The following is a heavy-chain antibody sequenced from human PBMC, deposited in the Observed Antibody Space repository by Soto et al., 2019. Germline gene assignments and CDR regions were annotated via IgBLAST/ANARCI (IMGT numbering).Heavy chain of an antibody. D-gene: IGHD3-22*01. CDR3: ARGPQFYYDSSGYPAYFDY. CDR1: GCSIRSGGYY. CDR2: IYYSGST. Sequence: PSETLSLTCTVSGCSIRSGGYYWSWIRQHPGKGLEWIGYIYYSGSTYYNPSLKSRVTISVDTSKNQFSLKLSSVTAADTAVYYCARGPQFYYDSSGYPAYFDYWGQGTLVTVSS. J-gene: IGHJ4*02. V-gene: IGHV4-31*03.